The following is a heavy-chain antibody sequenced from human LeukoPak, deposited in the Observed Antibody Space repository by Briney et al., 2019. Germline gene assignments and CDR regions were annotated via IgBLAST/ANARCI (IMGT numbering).Heavy chain of an antibody. Sequence: SETLSLTCTVSGGSISSSSYYWGWIRQPPGKGLEWIRSIYYSGSTYYNPSLKSRVTISVDTSKNQFSLKLSSVTAADTAVYYCASSDYYDSSGYPRDAFDIWGQGTMVTVPS. CDR1: GGSISSSSYY. CDR2: IYYSGST. V-gene: IGHV4-39*01. D-gene: IGHD3-22*01. J-gene: IGHJ3*02. CDR3: ASSDYYDSSGYPRDAFDI.